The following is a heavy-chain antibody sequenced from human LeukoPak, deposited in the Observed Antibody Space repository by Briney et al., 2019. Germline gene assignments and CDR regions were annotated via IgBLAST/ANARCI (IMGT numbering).Heavy chain of an antibody. CDR1: GGSFSTYY. CDR2: INHSGST. CDR3: ASVSVTMVRGAPPPPHYYYYMDV. Sequence: PSETLSLTCAVYGGSFSTYYWSWIRQPPGKGLEWIGEINHSGSTNYNPSLKSRVTLSVDTSKNQFSLKLSSVTAADTAVYYCASVSVTMVRGAPPPPHYYYYMDVWGKGTTVTVSS. V-gene: IGHV4-34*01. J-gene: IGHJ6*03. D-gene: IGHD3-10*01.